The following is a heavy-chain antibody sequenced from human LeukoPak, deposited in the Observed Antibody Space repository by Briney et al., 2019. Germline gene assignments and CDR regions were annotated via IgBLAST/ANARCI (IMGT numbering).Heavy chain of an antibody. J-gene: IGHJ4*02. CDR1: GFTFSSYA. CDR2: ISGSGGST. Sequence: GGSLRLSCAASGFTFSSYAMSWVRQAPGKGLEWVSAISGSGGSTCYADSVKGRFTISRDNSKNTLYLQMNSLRAEDTAVYYCAKKRYQLLSHFDYWGQGTLVTVSS. D-gene: IGHD2-2*01. CDR3: AKKRYQLLSHFDY. V-gene: IGHV3-23*01.